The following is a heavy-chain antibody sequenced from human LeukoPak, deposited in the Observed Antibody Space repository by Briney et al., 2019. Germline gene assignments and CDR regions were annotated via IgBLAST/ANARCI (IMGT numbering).Heavy chain of an antibody. CDR3: ARRLTDYYYYYMDV. CDR1: GFTFSSYW. J-gene: IGHJ6*03. V-gene: IGHV3-7*03. Sequence: GGSLRLSCAASGFTFSSYWMSWVRQAPGKGLEWVANIKQDGSEKYCVDSVKGRFTISRDNAKNSLYLQMNSLRAEDTALYYCARRLTDYYYYYMDVWGKGTTVTVSS. D-gene: IGHD6-19*01. CDR2: IKQDGSEK.